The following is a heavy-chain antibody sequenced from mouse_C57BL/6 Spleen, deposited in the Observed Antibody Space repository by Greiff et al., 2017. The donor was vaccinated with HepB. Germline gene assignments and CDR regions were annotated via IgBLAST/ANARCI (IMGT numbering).Heavy chain of an antibody. J-gene: IGHJ4*01. V-gene: IGHV1-82*01. CDR3: ARERDYGSSYYAMDY. D-gene: IGHD1-1*01. Sequence: VKLLESGPELVKPGASVKISCKASGYAFSSSWMNWVKQRPGKGLEWIGRIYPGDGDTNYNGKLKGKATLTADKSSSTAYMQLSSLTSEDSAVYFCARERDYGSSYYAMDYWGQGTSVTVSS. CDR2: IYPGDGDT. CDR1: GYAFSSSW.